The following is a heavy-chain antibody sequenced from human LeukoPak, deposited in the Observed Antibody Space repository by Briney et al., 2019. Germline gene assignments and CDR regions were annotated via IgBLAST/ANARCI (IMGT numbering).Heavy chain of an antibody. V-gene: IGHV4-59*01. D-gene: IGHD6-6*01. J-gene: IGHJ3*02. CDR3: ATIAARPTRGTDDAFDI. Sequence: SETLSLTCTVSGGSISSYYWSWIRQPPGKGLEWIGYIYYSGSTNYNPSLKSRVTISVDTSKNQFSLKLSSVTAADTAVYYCATIAARPTRGTDDAFDIWGQGTMVTVSS. CDR1: GGSISSYY. CDR2: IYYSGST.